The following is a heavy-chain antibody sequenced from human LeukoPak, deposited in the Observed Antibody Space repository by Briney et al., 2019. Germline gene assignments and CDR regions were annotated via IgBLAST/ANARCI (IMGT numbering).Heavy chain of an antibody. CDR2: IKQDGSEK. V-gene: IGHV3-7*01. D-gene: IGHD3-3*01. CDR3: ARGGGILRFLEWLSSRGMDV. CDR1: GFTFSSYW. J-gene: IGHJ6*02. Sequence: GGSLRLSCAASGFTFSSYWMSWVRQAPGKGLEWVANIKQDGSEKYYVDSVKGRLTISRDNAKNSLYLQMNSLRAEDTAVYYCARGGGILRFLEWLSSRGMDVWGQGTTVTVSS.